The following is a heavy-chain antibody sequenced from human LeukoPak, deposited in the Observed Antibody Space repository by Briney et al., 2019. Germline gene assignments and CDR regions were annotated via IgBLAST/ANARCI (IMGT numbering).Heavy chain of an antibody. CDR1: GDSVSSNTAA. J-gene: IGHJ2*01. D-gene: IGHD6-19*01. CDR2: TYYRSKWYS. Sequence: SQTLSLSCAISGDSVSSNTAAWNCISQSPSSGLEWLGRTYYRSKWYSDYAVSVKGRVIINSDTSKNQVSLQLNSVTPEDTAVYYCTRAGGYSSGWNGWNLDLWGRGTRVIVSS. V-gene: IGHV6-1*01. CDR3: TRAGGYSSGWNGWNLDL.